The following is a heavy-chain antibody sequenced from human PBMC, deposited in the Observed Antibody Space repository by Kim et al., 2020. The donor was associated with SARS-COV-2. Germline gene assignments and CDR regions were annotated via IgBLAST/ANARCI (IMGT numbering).Heavy chain of an antibody. Sequence: DTRHSPSFQGQVTISADKSISSAYLQWSSLKASDTAMYYCARGGSYLLDYWGQGTLVTVSS. CDR2: DT. J-gene: IGHJ4*02. CDR3: ARGGSYLLDY. V-gene: IGHV5-51*01. D-gene: IGHD1-26*01.